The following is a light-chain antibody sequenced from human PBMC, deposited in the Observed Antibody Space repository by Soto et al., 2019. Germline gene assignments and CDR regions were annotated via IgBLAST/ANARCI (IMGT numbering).Light chain of an antibody. CDR2: DVS. V-gene: IGLV2-14*01. CDR3: SSYTSSSTLVV. J-gene: IGLJ2*01. Sequence: QSALTQPASVSGSPGQSITISCTGTSSDVGGYNYVSWYQQHPGKAPKLMIYDVSNLTSGVSNRFSGSKSGNTASLTISGLQAEDEADYYCSSYTSSSTLVVLGGGTKLTVL. CDR1: SSDVGGYNY.